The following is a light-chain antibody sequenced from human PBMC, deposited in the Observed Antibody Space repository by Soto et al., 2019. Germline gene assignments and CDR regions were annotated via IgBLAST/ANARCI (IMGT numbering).Light chain of an antibody. CDR2: AAY. J-gene: IGKJ3*01. V-gene: IGKV3-20*01. Sequence: EIVLTQSPGTLSLSPGESATLSCRASQSVSSSYLAWYQQKPGQAPRLLISAAYTRATGIPGRFSGSGSGTDFTLTIRNLEPEDFAVYYCQHYGSPFTFGPGTKVDIK. CDR1: QSVSSSY. CDR3: QHYGSPFT.